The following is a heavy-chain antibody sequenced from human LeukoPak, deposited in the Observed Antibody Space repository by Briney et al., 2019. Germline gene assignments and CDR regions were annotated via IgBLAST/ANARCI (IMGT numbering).Heavy chain of an antibody. D-gene: IGHD6-19*01. CDR3: AAGPVRGGYYYMDV. CDR1: GFTFTSSA. CDR2: IVVGSGNT. J-gene: IGHJ6*03. Sequence: GTSVKVSCKASGFTFTSSAMQWVRQAHGQRLEWIGWIVVGSGNTNYAQKFQERVTITRDMSTSTAYMELSSLRSEDTAVYYCAAGPVRGGYYYMDVWGKGTTVTVSS. V-gene: IGHV1-58*02.